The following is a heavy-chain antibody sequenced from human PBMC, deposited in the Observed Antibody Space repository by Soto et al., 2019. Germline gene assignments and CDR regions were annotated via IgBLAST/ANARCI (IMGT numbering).Heavy chain of an antibody. CDR1: GGSFSGYY. CDR2: INHSGST. V-gene: IGHV4-34*01. J-gene: IGHJ5*02. CDR3: ARGPYCSGGSCYSKWFDP. Sequence: ETLSLTCAVYGGSFSGYYWSWIRQPPGKGLEWIGEINHSGSTNYNPSLKSRVTISVDTSKNQFSLKLSSVTAADTAVYYCARGPYCSGGSCYSKWFDPWGQGTLVTVSS. D-gene: IGHD2-15*01.